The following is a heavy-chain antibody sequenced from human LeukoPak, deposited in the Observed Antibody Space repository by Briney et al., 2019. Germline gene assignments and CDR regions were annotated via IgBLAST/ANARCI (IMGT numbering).Heavy chain of an antibody. Sequence: GGSLRLSCAASGFTFSSYSMNWVRQAPGKGLEWVSSISNSSSYIYYADSVKGRFTISRDNAKNSLYLQMNSLRAEDTALYYCAKSMVRGVIANNWFDPWGQGTLVTVSS. V-gene: IGHV3-21*04. D-gene: IGHD3-10*01. CDR3: AKSMVRGVIANNWFDP. J-gene: IGHJ5*02. CDR1: GFTFSSYS. CDR2: ISNSSSYI.